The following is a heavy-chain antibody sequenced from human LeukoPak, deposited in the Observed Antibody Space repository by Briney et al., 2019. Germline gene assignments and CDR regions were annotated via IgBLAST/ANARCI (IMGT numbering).Heavy chain of an antibody. J-gene: IGHJ4*02. CDR2: ISSSGGTI. CDR1: GFTFSTYE. V-gene: IGHV3-48*03. CDR3: VREVRREGDQFDY. Sequence: SGGSLRLSCAASGFTFSTYEMNWVRQAPGKGLEWASYISSSGGTIHYSDSVKGRFTISRDNAKNSLYLQMNSLRAEDTAVYYCVREVRREGDQFDYWGQGTLVTVSS. D-gene: IGHD2-21*01.